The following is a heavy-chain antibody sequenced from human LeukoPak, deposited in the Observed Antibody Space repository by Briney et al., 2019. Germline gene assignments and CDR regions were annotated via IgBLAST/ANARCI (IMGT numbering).Heavy chain of an antibody. CDR3: AREGGYSNYQSG. CDR2: INPNSGGT. V-gene: IGHV1-2*06. J-gene: IGHJ4*02. D-gene: IGHD4-11*01. CDR1: GYTFTSYA. Sequence: ASVTVSCTASGYTFTSYAMHWVRQAPGQGLEWMGRINPNSGGTNYAQKFQGRVTMTRDTSISTAYMELSRLRSDDTAVYYCAREGGYSNYQSGWGQGTLVTVSS.